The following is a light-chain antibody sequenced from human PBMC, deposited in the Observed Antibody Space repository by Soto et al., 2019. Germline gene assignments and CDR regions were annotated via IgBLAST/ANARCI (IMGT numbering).Light chain of an antibody. V-gene: IGKV2-30*01. Sequence: DVVMTQSPLSLPVTLGQPASISCRSSQSLVYSDGNTYLNWFQQRPGQSPRRLIYKVSNRDSGVPDRFSGRGSGTDYTLKISRVEAEDVGVYYYMQGTHSPPWTFGQGTKVEIK. CDR1: QSLVYSDGNTY. CDR3: MQGTHSPPWT. J-gene: IGKJ1*01. CDR2: KVS.